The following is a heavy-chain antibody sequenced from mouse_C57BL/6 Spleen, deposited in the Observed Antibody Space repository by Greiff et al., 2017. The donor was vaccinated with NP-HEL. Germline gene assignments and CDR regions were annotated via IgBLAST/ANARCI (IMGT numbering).Heavy chain of an antibody. Sequence: EVKLMESGGGLVKPGGSLKLSCAASGFTFSDYGMHWVRQAPEKGLEWVAYISSGSSTIYYADTVKGRFTISRDNAKNTLFLQMTSLRSEDTAMYYCARPGLLGLYFDYWGQGTTLTVSS. V-gene: IGHV5-17*01. CDR3: ARPGLLGLYFDY. D-gene: IGHD3-1*01. J-gene: IGHJ2*01. CDR2: ISSGSSTI. CDR1: GFTFSDYG.